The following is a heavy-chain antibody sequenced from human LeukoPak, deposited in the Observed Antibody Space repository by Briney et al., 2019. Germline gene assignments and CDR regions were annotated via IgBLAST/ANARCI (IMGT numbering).Heavy chain of an antibody. D-gene: IGHD6-19*01. J-gene: IGHJ4*02. CDR2: IIPIFGTA. Sequence: SVKVSCKASGGTFSSYAISWVRQAPGQGLEWMGGIIPIFGTANYAQKFQGRVTITADESTSTAYMELSSLRSEDTAVYYCARSGSGQWLVDYWGQETLVTVSS. CDR3: ARSGSGQWLVDY. CDR1: GGTFSSYA. V-gene: IGHV1-69*01.